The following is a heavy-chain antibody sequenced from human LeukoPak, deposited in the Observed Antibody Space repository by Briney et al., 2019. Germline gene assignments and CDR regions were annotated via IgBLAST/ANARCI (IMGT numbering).Heavy chain of an antibody. J-gene: IGHJ4*02. CDR2: IHYTGST. CDR1: GGSITSSY. CDR3: ARDISGYYYFDY. D-gene: IGHD3-22*01. Sequence: SETLSLTCTVSGGSITSSYWSWIRQSPGKGLEWIGYIHYTGSTNYNPSLKSRVTMLIDTSKNQFSLKLSSVTAADTAVYYCARDISGYYYFDYWGQGTLVTVSS. V-gene: IGHV4-59*01.